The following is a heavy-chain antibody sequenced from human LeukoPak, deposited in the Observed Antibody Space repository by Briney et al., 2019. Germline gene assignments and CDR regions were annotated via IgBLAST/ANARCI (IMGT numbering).Heavy chain of an antibody. CDR3: AKVAGYGDYALDY. V-gene: IGHV3-30*18. Sequence: GGSLRLSCAASGFTFSSYGMYWVRQAPGKGLEWVAVISYDGSNKYYADSVKGRFTISRDNSKNTLYLQMNSLRAEDTAVYYCAKVAGYGDYALDYWGQGTLVTVSS. D-gene: IGHD4-17*01. CDR2: ISYDGSNK. J-gene: IGHJ4*02. CDR1: GFTFSSYG.